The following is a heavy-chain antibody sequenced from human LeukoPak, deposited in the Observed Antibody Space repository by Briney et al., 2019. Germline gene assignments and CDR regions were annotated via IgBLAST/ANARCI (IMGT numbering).Heavy chain of an antibody. V-gene: IGHV3-48*03. CDR2: ISRSGSTI. CDR3: ARLSCGHCCSGAFDG. J-gene: IGHJ4*01. D-gene: IGHD3-10*02. CDR1: GFNFSSYE. Sequence: GGSLRLSCAASGFNFSSYELNGVRQPPRPGVEGVSYISRSGSTIYYAHSVKGRFTISRDHAQNSLYLQMNSRRREDQAFEYCARLSCGHCCSGAFDGWGQGTLVTVS.